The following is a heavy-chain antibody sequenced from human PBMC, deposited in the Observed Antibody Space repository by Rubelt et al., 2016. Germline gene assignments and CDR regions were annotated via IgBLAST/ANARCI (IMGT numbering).Heavy chain of an antibody. CDR1: GGSISRGNW. Sequence: QVQLQDSGPGLVKPSGTLSLTCAVSGGSISRGNWWSWVRQPPGKGLEWIGKIFHSGSTDYNPSLKSRGTMSVDKSKNQVSLTLSSVTAADTAVYYCARLSTAMLFDPWGQGTLVTVSS. CDR3: ARLSTAMLFDP. CDR2: IFHSGST. D-gene: IGHD5-18*01. J-gene: IGHJ5*02. V-gene: IGHV4-4*02.